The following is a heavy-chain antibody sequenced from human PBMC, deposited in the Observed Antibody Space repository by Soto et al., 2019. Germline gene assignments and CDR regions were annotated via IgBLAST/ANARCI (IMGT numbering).Heavy chain of an antibody. CDR2: IYYSGST. D-gene: IGHD3-10*01. V-gene: IGHV4-59*01. Sequence: PSETLSLTCTVSGGSISSYYWSWIRQPPGKGLEWIGYIYYSGSTNYNPSLKSRVTISVDTSKNQFSLKLSSVTAADTAVYYCARDLGGSGSYVYYYYGMDVWGQGTTDTVSS. J-gene: IGHJ6*02. CDR3: ARDLGGSGSYVYYYYGMDV. CDR1: GGSISSYY.